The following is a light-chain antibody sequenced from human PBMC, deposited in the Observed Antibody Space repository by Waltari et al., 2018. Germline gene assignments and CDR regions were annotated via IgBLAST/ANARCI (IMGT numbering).Light chain of an antibody. J-gene: IGLJ2*01. V-gene: IGLV3-19*01. CDR2: GKN. CDR1: RLRSYY. Sequence: SSELTQDPAVSVALGQTVRITCQGDRLRSYYASWYQQKAGQAPVLVIYGKNSRPCGNPDRFSGSTAGNTASLTITGAQAEEEADYYCNSRYRSGNYLGVFGGGTKLTVL. CDR3: NSRYRSGNYLGV.